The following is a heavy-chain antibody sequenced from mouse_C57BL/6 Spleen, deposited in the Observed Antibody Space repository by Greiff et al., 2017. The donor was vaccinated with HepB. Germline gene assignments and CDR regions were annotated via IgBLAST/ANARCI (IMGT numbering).Heavy chain of an antibody. CDR2: INPYNGDT. J-gene: IGHJ2*01. CDR1: GYSFTGYF. CDR3: ARYGYDDVDY. V-gene: IGHV1-20*01. D-gene: IGHD2-14*01. Sequence: EVQLQQSGPELVKPGDSVKISCKASGYSFTGYFMNWVMQSHGKSLEWIGRINPYNGDTFYNQKFKGKATLTVDESSSTAHMELRSLTSEDSAVYYCARYGYDDVDYWGQGTTLTVSA.